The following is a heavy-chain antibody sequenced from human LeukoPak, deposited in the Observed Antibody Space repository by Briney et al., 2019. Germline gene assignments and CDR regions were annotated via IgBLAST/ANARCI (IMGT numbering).Heavy chain of an antibody. J-gene: IGHJ4*02. Sequence: PSETLSLTCAVYGGSFSGYYWSWIRQPPGKGLEWIGETNHSGSTNYNPSLKSRLTISVDTSKNQFSLKLSSVTAADTAVYYCARAATGTIDYWGQGTLVTVSS. D-gene: IGHD1-7*01. CDR2: TNHSGST. CDR1: GGSFSGYY. CDR3: ARAATGTIDY. V-gene: IGHV4-34*01.